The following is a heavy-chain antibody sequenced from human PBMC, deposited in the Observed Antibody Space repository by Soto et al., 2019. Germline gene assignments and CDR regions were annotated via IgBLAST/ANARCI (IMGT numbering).Heavy chain of an antibody. D-gene: IGHD6-13*01. CDR2: ISSSGGST. Sequence: EVQLLESGGGLVQPGGSLRLSCAASGFTFSSYAMSWVRQAPGKGLEWVSAISSSGGSTYYADSVKGRFTISRDNSKNTLYLQMNSLRAEDTAVYYCAKDLPPGIAAAGTNYGMDVWGQGTTVTVSS. V-gene: IGHV3-23*01. J-gene: IGHJ6*02. CDR1: GFTFSSYA. CDR3: AKDLPPGIAAAGTNYGMDV.